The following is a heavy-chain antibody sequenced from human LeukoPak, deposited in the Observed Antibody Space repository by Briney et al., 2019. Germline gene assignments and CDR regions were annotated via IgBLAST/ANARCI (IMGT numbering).Heavy chain of an antibody. J-gene: IGHJ4*02. CDR2: IYIDDDIT. V-gene: IGHV3-66*01. CDR3: ARDNGIGLDY. CDR1: GFTFSNNY. Sequence: GGPLLLSCAASGFTFSNNYMSGVRKAPGKGLEWVSVIYIDDDITYYADSVKGRFIISRDNSRTTLYLQMDSLRAEDTAVYYCARDNGIGLDYWGQGTLVTVSS.